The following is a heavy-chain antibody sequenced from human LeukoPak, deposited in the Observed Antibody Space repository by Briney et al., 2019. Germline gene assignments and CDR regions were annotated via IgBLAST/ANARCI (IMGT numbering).Heavy chain of an antibody. CDR3: ASGAWATRLHS. Sequence: SETLSLTCAVSGESLNYYYWSWIRHSPEKGLEWIGEVFDGKTTNYNPSLKSRVTISAVTSSNQFSLNLKSVTAADTAVYYCASGAWATRLHSWAQGTLVIVSS. V-gene: IGHV4-34*12. CDR1: GESLNYYY. D-gene: IGHD5-24*01. CDR2: VFDGKTT. J-gene: IGHJ4*02.